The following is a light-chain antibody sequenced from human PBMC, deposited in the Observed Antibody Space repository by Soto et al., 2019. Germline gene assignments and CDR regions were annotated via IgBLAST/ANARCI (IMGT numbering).Light chain of an antibody. Sequence: EIVLTQSPATLPSSPGERATLSCRASQSVSSYLAWYQQKPGQAPRLLIYDASNRASCIPARFSAGGSWTDFTLTISRLEPEDFAVCYCQQLSNWPITFGQGSRLEIK. V-gene: IGKV3-11*01. CDR2: DAS. CDR1: QSVSSY. J-gene: IGKJ5*01. CDR3: QQLSNWPIT.